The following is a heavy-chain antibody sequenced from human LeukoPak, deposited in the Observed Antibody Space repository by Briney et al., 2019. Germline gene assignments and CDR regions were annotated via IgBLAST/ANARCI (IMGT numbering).Heavy chain of an antibody. D-gene: IGHD4-17*01. CDR2: IDPEDGET. CDR3: ATLRTTPPTIDP. J-gene: IGHJ5*02. CDR1: GYTFIDYY. Sequence: ATVKVSCKVSGYTFIDYYIHWMQQTPGKTLQWMGRIDPEDGETTYAKAFQGRVTLTADRSTDTAYMELTSPTSRDTAVYYCATLRTTPPTIDPWGPGTPLSVST. V-gene: IGHV1-69-2*01.